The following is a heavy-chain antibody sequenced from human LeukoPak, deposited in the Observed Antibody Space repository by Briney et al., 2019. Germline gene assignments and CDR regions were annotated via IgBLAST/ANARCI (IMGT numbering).Heavy chain of an antibody. CDR1: GGYFSGYY. D-gene: IGHD3-10*01. CDR3: ARLANYYGSGSYYNAPDY. V-gene: IGHV4-34*01. J-gene: IGHJ4*02. Sequence: SETLSLTCAVYGGYFSGYYWSWIRQPPGKGLECIGEINHSGSTNYSPSLKSRVTISVDTSRNQFSLKLSSVTAADTAVYYCARLANYYGSGSYYNAPDYWGQGTLVTVSS. CDR2: INHSGST.